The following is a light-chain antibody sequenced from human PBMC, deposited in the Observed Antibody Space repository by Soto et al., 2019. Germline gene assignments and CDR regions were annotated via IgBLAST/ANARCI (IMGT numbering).Light chain of an antibody. CDR1: SSDVGGHNY. CDR2: EVI. CDR3: TSYAGSDNVI. V-gene: IGLV2-8*01. J-gene: IGLJ2*01. Sequence: QSVLSQPPSASGSPGQSVTISCTGTSSDVGGHNYVSWYQQHPGKATKLLIYEVIQRPSGVPDRFSGSKSGNTASLTVSGLQAEDEADYYCTSYAGSDNVIFGGGTKLTVL.